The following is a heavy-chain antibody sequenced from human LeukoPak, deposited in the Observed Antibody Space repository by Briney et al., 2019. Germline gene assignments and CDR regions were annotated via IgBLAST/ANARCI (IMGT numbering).Heavy chain of an antibody. CDR1: GFTFRSYA. Sequence: RRSLRLSCAASGFTFRSYAMHWGRQAPGKGREWGAVISYDGSNKYYADSVKGRFTISRDNSNTPLYLQMNGLRAEDTAVYSCAGVPPVVVIFGRPLGYYYYGMDVWGQGTTVTVSS. CDR3: AGVPPVVVIFGRPLGYYYYGMDV. V-gene: IGHV3-30*04. J-gene: IGHJ6*02. D-gene: IGHD3-22*01. CDR2: ISYDGSNK.